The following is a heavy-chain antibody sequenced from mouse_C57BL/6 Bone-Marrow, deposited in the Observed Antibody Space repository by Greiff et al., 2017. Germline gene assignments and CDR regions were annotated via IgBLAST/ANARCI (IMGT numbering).Heavy chain of an antibody. CDR1: GFNIKDDY. CDR2: IDPENGDT. V-gene: IGHV14-4*01. Sequence: EVQLQESGAELVRPGASVKLSCTASGFNIKDDYMHWVKQRPEQGLEWIGWIDPENGDTEYASKFQGKATITADTSSHTAYLQLSSLTSEDTAVYYCTIYDGYYKAMDYWGQGTSVTVSS. CDR3: TIYDGYYKAMDY. J-gene: IGHJ4*01. D-gene: IGHD2-3*01.